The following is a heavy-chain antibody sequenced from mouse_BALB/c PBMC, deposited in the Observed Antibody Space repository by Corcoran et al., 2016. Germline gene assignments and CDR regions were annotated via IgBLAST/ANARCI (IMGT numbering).Heavy chain of an antibody. Sequence: QVQLQQSAAELARPGASVKMSCKASGYTFTSYTMHWVKQRPGQGLEWIGYINPSSGYTEYNQKFKDKTTLTADKSSSTAYIQLSSLTSEDSAGYYCAGSGEPGSVVLAYWGQGTLVTASA. CDR3: AGSGEPGSVVLAY. D-gene: IGHD3-1*01. J-gene: IGHJ3*01. CDR1: GYTFTSYT. CDR2: INPSSGYT. V-gene: IGHV1-4*02.